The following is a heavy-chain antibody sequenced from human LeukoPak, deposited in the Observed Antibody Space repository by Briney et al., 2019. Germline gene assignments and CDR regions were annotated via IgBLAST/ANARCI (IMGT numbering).Heavy chain of an antibody. Sequence: GGSLRLSCAASGFTFSSYWMSWVRQAPGKGLEWVAFIRYDGSNKYYADSVKGRFTISRDNSKDTLYLQMNSLRAEDTAVYYCAKYEQQDNSFDYWGQGTLVTVSS. J-gene: IGHJ4*02. CDR1: GFTFSSYW. V-gene: IGHV3-30*02. CDR2: IRYDGSNK. D-gene: IGHD2-15*01. CDR3: AKYEQQDNSFDY.